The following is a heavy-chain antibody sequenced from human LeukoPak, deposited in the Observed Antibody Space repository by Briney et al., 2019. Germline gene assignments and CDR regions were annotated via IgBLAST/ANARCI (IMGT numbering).Heavy chain of an antibody. CDR1: GFPFSSYG. CDR3: ASGGTTRGTLDY. D-gene: IGHD1-7*01. V-gene: IGHV3-30*02. CDR2: LRKDATYS. Sequence: PGGSLRLSCAASGFPFSSYGMYWVRQTPDRGLERVAYLRKDATYSNYVDSVRGRFTISRDNSKNTLELQMNSLRVEDTAVYYCASGGTTRGTLDYWGQGTLVTVSS. J-gene: IGHJ4*02.